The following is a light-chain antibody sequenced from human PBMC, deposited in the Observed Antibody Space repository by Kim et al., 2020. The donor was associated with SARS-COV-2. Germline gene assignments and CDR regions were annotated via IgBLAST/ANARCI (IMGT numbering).Light chain of an antibody. J-gene: IGLJ1*01. CDR1: SSDVGGYNY. Sequence: QSVTISCTGTSSDVGGYNYVSWYQQHPGKAPKLMIYEVSKRPSGVSDRFSGSKSGNTASLTVSGLQAEDEADYYCSSYAGSNNLYVFGTGTKVTVL. V-gene: IGLV2-8*01. CDR3: SSYAGSNNLYV. CDR2: EVS.